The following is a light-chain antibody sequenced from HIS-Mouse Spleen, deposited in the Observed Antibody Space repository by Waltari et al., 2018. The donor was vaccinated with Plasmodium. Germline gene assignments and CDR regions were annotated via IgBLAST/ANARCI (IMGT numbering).Light chain of an antibody. V-gene: IGLV2-11*01. Sequence: QSALTQPRSVSGSPGQSVTLSCTVTSSDVVRFNYVSWYHQHPGKAPKLMIYDVSKRPSGVPDRFSGSKSGNTASLTISGLQAEDEADYYCCSYAGSYTYVFGTGTKVTVL. J-gene: IGLJ1*01. CDR2: DVS. CDR3: CSYAGSYTYV. CDR1: SSDVVRFNY.